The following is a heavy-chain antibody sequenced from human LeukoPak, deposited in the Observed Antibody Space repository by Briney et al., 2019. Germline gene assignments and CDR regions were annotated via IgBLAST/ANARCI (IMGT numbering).Heavy chain of an antibody. CDR1: GGSVSSGSYY. Sequence: SETLSLTCTVSGGSVSSGSYYWSWIRQPPRKGLEWIGYIYYSGSTNYNPSLKSRVTISVDTSKNQFSLKLSSVTAADTAVYYCARALNWFDPWGQGTLVTVSS. CDR3: ARALNWFDP. CDR2: IYYSGST. V-gene: IGHV4-61*01. J-gene: IGHJ5*02.